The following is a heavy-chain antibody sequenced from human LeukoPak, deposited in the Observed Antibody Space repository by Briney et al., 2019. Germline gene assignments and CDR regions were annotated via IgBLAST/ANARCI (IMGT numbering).Heavy chain of an antibody. CDR2: ISGSGGST. J-gene: IGHJ4*02. CDR3: AKGFMSASYYFDY. D-gene: IGHD3-16*01. Sequence: GGSLRLSCAASGFTFSSYAMSWVRRAPGKGLEWVSAISGSGGSTYYADSVKGRFTISRDNSKNTLYLQMNSLRAEDTAVYYCAKGFMSASYYFDYWGQGTLVTVSS. V-gene: IGHV3-23*01. CDR1: GFTFSSYA.